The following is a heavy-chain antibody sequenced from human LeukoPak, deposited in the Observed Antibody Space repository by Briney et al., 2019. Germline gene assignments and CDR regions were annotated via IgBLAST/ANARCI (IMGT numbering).Heavy chain of an antibody. CDR2: IVPSGST. CDR1: GASIRHYY. V-gene: IGHV4-4*07. D-gene: IGHD6-13*01. J-gene: IGHJ4*02. Sequence: PSETLSLTCNVSGASIRHYYWSWIRRPAGKGLEWIGRIVPSGSTDYNPSLKSRVTMSVDTSKSQFSLKLNSVTAADTAVYYCAKEGAAPGPDFDYWGQGTLVIVSS. CDR3: AKEGAAPGPDFDY.